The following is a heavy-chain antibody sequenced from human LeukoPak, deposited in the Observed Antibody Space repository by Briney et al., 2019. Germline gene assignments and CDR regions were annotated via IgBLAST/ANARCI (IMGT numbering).Heavy chain of an antibody. CDR1: GGSFSGYY. V-gene: IGHV4-34*01. CDR2: INHSGST. D-gene: IGHD6-13*01. CDR3: ARVRSSSWYYYYMDV. J-gene: IGHJ6*03. Sequence: SETLSLTCAVYGGSFSGYYWSWIRQPPGKGLEWIGEINHSGSTNYNPSLKSRVTISVDTSKNQFSLKLSSVTAADTAVYYCARVRSSSWYYYYMDVWGKGTTVTVSS.